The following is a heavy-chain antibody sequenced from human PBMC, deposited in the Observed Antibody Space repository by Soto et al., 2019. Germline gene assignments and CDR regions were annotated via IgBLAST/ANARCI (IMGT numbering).Heavy chain of an antibody. V-gene: IGHV4-31*03. Sequence: SETLSLTCTVSGGSISSGGYYWSWIRQHPGKGLEWIGYIYYSGSTYYNPSLKSRVTISVDTSKNQFSLKLSSVTAADTAVYYCARVVKTNYYYHGMDVWGQGTTVTVS. J-gene: IGHJ6*02. CDR2: IYYSGST. CDR1: GGSISSGGYY. CDR3: ARVVKTNYYYHGMDV.